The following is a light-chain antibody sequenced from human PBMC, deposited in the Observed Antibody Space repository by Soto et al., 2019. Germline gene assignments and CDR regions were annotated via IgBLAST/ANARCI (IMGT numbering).Light chain of an antibody. CDR3: AAWDDNLNGPV. V-gene: IGLV1-44*01. J-gene: IGLJ2*01. CDR1: FSNIGSNT. CDR2: SDH. Sequence: QSVLTQPPSASGTPGHRVTISCSGSFSNIGSNTVNWYQQRPGTAPKLLIYSDHQGPSGVPDRFSGSKSGTSASLDISGLQSEDEADYYCAAWDDNLNGPVFGGGTKLTVL.